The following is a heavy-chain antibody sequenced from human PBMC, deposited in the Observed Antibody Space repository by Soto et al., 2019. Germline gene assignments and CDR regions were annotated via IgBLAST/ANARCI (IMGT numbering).Heavy chain of an antibody. D-gene: IGHD3-22*01. CDR2: ISSSGSTI. CDR3: ARDRSVVVIGDPFDI. J-gene: IGHJ3*02. V-gene: IGHV3-48*03. Sequence: EVQLVESGGGLVQPGGSLRLCCAASGFTFSSYEMNWVRQAPGKGLEWVSYISSSGSTIYYADSVKGRFTISRDNAKNSLYLQMNSLRAEDTAVYYCARDRSVVVIGDPFDIWGQGTMVTVSS. CDR1: GFTFSSYE.